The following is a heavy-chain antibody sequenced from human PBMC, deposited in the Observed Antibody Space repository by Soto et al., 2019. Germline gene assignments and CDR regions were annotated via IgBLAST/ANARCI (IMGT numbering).Heavy chain of an antibody. CDR1: GFTFSSYG. CDR3: AKDFRGVLEFGRDSLDY. Sequence: QVQLVESGGGVVQPGRSLRLSCAASGFTFSSYGMHWVRQAPGKGLEWVAVISYDGSNKYYADSVKGRFTISRDNSKNTLYLQMNSLRAEDTAVYYCAKDFRGVLEFGRDSLDYWGQGTLVTVSS. CDR2: ISYDGSNK. D-gene: IGHD3-10*01. J-gene: IGHJ4*02. V-gene: IGHV3-30*18.